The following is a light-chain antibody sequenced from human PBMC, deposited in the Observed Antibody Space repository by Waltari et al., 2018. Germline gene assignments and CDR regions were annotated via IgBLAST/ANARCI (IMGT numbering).Light chain of an antibody. CDR2: AAS. CDR3: QHYVNLPVT. Sequence: IVLTQSPGTLSSSPGERATLSCRASQSVSRALAWYQQKPGQAPRLLIYAASTRATGVPDRFSGSGSGTDFSLTISRLDPEDFAVYYCQHYVNLPVTFGQGTKVEI. CDR1: QSVSRA. V-gene: IGKV3-20*01. J-gene: IGKJ1*01.